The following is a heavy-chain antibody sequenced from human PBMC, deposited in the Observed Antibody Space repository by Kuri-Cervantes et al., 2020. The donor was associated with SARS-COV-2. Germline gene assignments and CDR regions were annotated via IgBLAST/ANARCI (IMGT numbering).Heavy chain of an antibody. J-gene: IGHJ4*02. CDR2: ISSSGSTI. D-gene: IGHD2-2*01. Sequence: GESLKISCAASGLTFSDYYMSWIRQAPGKGLEWVSYISSSGSTIYYADSVKGRFTISRDNAKNSLYLQMNSLRAEDTAVYYCAKGSASWASYIDNWGQGTLVTVSS. CDR3: AKGSASWASYIDN. CDR1: GLTFSDYY. V-gene: IGHV3-11*04.